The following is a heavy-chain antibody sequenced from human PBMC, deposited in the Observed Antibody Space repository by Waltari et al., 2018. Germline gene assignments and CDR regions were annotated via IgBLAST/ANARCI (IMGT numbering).Heavy chain of an antibody. CDR2: MRTDGNII. CDR1: GFTFSTYW. D-gene: IGHD1-26*01. V-gene: IGHV3-74*01. J-gene: IGHJ4*02. Sequence: EVQLVESGGGVVQPGGSLRLSCAASGFTFSTYWMHWVRQAPGKGLVWVVRMRTDGNIITYAYSVKVRFTISRDNAKNTLYLQMNSLRVEDTAVYYCAGVGDGYNRNYWGQGTLVTVSS. CDR3: AGVGDGYNRNY.